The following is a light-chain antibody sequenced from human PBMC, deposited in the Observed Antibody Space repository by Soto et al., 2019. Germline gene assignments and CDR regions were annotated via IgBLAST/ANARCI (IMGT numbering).Light chain of an antibody. Sequence: EIVLTQSPGTLSLSPGERATLPCRASQSVGSYLAWYQQRPGQAPRLLISGASTRATGIPDRFSGSGSGTDFTLTINRLEPEDFAVYYCQQYGSSPYTFGQGTNLEIK. V-gene: IGKV3-20*01. CDR3: QQYGSSPYT. J-gene: IGKJ2*01. CDR2: GAS. CDR1: QSVGSY.